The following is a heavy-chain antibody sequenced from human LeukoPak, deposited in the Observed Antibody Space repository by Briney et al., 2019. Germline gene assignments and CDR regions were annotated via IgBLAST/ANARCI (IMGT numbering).Heavy chain of an antibody. V-gene: IGHV3-23*01. CDR3: AKDREGSAMISGVFDL. CDR1: GFTFTSYA. D-gene: IGHD3/OR15-3a*01. Sequence: PGGSLRHSCTASGFTFTSYAMTWVRQAPGKGLEWVSGISGSGGHTYNADSVEGRFTISRDNSKNTVSLQLSSLRVEDTAVYFCAKDREGSAMISGVFDLWGRGTLVTVSS. J-gene: IGHJ2*01. CDR2: ISGSGGHT.